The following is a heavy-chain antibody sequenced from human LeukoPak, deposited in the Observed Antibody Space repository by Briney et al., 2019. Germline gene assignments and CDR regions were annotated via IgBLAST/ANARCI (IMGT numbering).Heavy chain of an antibody. J-gene: IGHJ5*02. D-gene: IGHD1-26*01. CDR3: ARHGKLSSSRNWFDP. CDR1: GYSFTSYW. CDR2: IYLDDFDV. Sequence: GEPLKISCKASGYSFTSYWIGWVRQMPGKGLEWIGIIYLDDFDVRYSPSLQGQVTISADKSITTAYLQWSSLKASDTAIYYCARHGKLSSSRNWFDPWGQGTLVTVSS. V-gene: IGHV5-51*01.